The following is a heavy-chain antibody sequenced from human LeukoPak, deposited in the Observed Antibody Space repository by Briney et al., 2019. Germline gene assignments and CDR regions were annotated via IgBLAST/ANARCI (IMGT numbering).Heavy chain of an antibody. CDR3: ARDRGRNSFDY. CDR1: GGSFSSSSW. V-gene: IGHV4-4*02. Sequence: SETLSLTCAVPGGSFSSSSWWSWVRQPPGKGLEWIGEIYHSGSTNYNPSLKSRVTIFVDKSKTQFSLKLSSVTAADTAVYYCARDRGRNSFDYWGQGTLVSVSS. J-gene: IGHJ4*02. CDR2: IYHSGST. D-gene: IGHD1-14*01.